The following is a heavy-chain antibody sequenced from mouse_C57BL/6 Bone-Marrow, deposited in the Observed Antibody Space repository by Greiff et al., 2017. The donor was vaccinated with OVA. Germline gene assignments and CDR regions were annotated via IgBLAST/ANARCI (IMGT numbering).Heavy chain of an antibody. CDR1: GYTFTDYY. V-gene: IGHV1-19*01. CDR3: ARRDYGNWFAY. D-gene: IGHD2-1*01. J-gene: IGHJ3*01. CDR2: INPYNGGT. Sequence: VQLQQSGPVLVKPGASVKLSCKASGYTFTDYYMNWVKQSHGKSLEWIGVINPYNGGTSYNQKFKGKATVTVAQSSSTAYMELNSLTSEDSAVYYCARRDYGNWFAYWGQGTLVTVSA.